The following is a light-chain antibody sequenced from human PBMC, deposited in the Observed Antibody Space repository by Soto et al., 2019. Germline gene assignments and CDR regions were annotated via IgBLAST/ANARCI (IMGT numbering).Light chain of an antibody. Sequence: IQLTQSPSSLSASLGDRVTITCRASQGISSYLAWYQQKPGKAPKLVIYAASTLQSGVPSRFSGSGSGTDFPLTINSLQPEEFATYYCQQLNYYPRTFGRGTKVDIK. CDR1: QGISSY. CDR3: QQLNYYPRT. J-gene: IGKJ3*01. V-gene: IGKV1-9*01. CDR2: AAS.